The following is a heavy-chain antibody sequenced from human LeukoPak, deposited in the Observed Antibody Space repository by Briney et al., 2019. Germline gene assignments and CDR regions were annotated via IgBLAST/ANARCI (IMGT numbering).Heavy chain of an antibody. CDR3: ARQLRIRGVTFDY. Sequence: GESLKISCKGSGYSFTSYWIGWVRQMPGKGLEWMGFIYPGDSDTRYSPSFQGQVTISADKSISTAYLQWSSLKASDTAMYYCARQLRIRGVTFDYWGQGTLVTVSS. CDR2: IYPGDSDT. D-gene: IGHD3-10*01. CDR1: GYSFTSYW. J-gene: IGHJ4*02. V-gene: IGHV5-51*01.